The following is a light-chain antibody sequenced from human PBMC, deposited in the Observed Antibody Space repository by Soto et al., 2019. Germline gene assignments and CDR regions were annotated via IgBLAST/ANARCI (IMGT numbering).Light chain of an antibody. J-gene: IGKJ4*01. Sequence: EIVLTQSPGPLSLSPGERATLSCRARQSVSSSYLAWYQQKPGQAPRLLIDGASSRATGITDRFSGSGSGTDFTLTISRLEPEALAVYYCQQYCRSPLTFGGGTKVELK. CDR3: QQYCRSPLT. V-gene: IGKV3-20*01. CDR2: GAS. CDR1: QSVSSSY.